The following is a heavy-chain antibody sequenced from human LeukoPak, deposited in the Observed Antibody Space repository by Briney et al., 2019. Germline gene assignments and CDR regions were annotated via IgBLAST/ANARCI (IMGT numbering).Heavy chain of an antibody. CDR2: IYYSGTT. CDR3: ARHAGNKGSSSLIDY. V-gene: IGHV4-59*08. D-gene: IGHD6-6*01. Sequence: SETLSLTCTVSRGSISRYYWSWFRQPPGKGLEWIAYIYYSGTTNYNPSLKSRVTISMDTSKDQVSLNLRSVTATDTAVYYYARHAGNKGSSSLIDYWGQGILVTVSS. J-gene: IGHJ4*02. CDR1: RGSISRYY.